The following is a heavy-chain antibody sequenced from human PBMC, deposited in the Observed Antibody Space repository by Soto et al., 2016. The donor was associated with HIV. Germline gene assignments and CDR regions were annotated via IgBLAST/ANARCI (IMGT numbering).Heavy chain of an antibody. J-gene: IGHJ4*02. V-gene: IGHV1-2*02. CDR2: INPNSGDT. D-gene: IGHD2-21*01. CDR3: ARDSSTVIRGY. Sequence: QVQLVQSGAEVKKPGASVRVSCKASGYTFTGHFMYWVRQAPGQGLEWMGWINPNSGDTNYAQKFQGRVTMTRDTSINTAYMELTRLRSDDTAVYYCARDSSTVIRGYWGQGSLVIVSS. CDR1: GYTFTGHF.